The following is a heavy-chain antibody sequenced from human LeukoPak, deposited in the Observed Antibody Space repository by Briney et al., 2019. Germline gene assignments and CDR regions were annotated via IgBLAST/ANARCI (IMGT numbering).Heavy chain of an antibody. V-gene: IGHV1-18*01. D-gene: IGHD3-22*01. Sequence: ASVKVSCKASGYTFTSYGISWVRQAPGQRLEWMGWISAYNGNTNYAQKLQGRVTMTTDTSTSTAYMELRSLRSDDTAVYYCARDLWYYDSSGYFGYWGQGTLVTVSS. CDR2: ISAYNGNT. CDR3: ARDLWYYDSSGYFGY. J-gene: IGHJ4*02. CDR1: GYTFTSYG.